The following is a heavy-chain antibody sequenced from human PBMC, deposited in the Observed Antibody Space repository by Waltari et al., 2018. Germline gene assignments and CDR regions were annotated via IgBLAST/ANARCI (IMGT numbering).Heavy chain of an antibody. CDR3: ARDSDPTTVTTYDY. V-gene: IGHV1-18*01. CDR1: GYTFTSYG. J-gene: IGHJ4*02. Sequence: QVQLVQSGAEVKKPGASVKVSCKASGYTFTSYGISWVRQAPGQGLEWLGGCSDNKGNTNYAQKLQGRVTMTTDTSTSTAYMELRSLRSDDTAVYYCARDSDPTTVTTYDYWGQGTLVTVSS. CDR2: CSDNKGNT. D-gene: IGHD4-17*01.